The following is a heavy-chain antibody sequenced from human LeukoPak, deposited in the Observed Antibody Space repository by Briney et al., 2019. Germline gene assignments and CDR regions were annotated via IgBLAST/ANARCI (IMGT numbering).Heavy chain of an antibody. CDR2: IWYDGSNK. Sequence: GGSLRLSCAASGFTFSNYGMHCVRQAPGKGLEWVAVIWYDGSNKYYADSVKGRFTISRDNSKNMLYLQMNSLRAEDTAVYYCANNFDYWGQGTLVTVSS. CDR1: GFTFSNYG. J-gene: IGHJ4*02. V-gene: IGHV3-33*06. CDR3: ANNFDY.